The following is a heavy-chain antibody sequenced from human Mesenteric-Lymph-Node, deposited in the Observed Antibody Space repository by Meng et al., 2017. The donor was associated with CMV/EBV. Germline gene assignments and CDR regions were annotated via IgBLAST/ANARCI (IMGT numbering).Heavy chain of an antibody. Sequence: GESLKISCAASGFTFDDYAMHWVRQAPGKGLEWVSLINWDGGSTYYADSVKGRFTISRDNSKNTLYLQMNSLRAEDTAVYYCARAEGVIAVLKYWGQGTLVTVSS. CDR1: GFTFDDYA. CDR2: INWDGGST. V-gene: IGHV3-43D*04. J-gene: IGHJ4*02. CDR3: ARAEGVIAVLKY. D-gene: IGHD6-19*01.